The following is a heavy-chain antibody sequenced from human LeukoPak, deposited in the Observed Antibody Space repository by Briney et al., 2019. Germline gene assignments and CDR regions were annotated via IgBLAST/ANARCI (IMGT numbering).Heavy chain of an antibody. CDR3: ARGPVVVVAATHYFDS. V-gene: IGHV4-30-2*01. Sequence: PSETLSLTCTVSGGSISSGGYYWSWIRQPPGKGLEWIGYIYHSGSTYYNPSLKSRVTISVDRSKNQFSLKLSSVTAADTAVYYCARGPVVVVAATHYFDSWGQGTLVTVSS. CDR1: GGSISSGGYY. J-gene: IGHJ4*02. CDR2: IYHSGST. D-gene: IGHD2-15*01.